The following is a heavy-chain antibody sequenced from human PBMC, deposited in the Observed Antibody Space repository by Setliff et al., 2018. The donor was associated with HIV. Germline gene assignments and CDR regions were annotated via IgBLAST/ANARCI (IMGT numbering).Heavy chain of an antibody. CDR3: VGSTIAAAVYYYYYYMDV. J-gene: IGHJ6*03. V-gene: IGHV4-39*01. Sequence: SETLSLTCTVSGGSISSSSYYWGWIRQPPGKGLEWIGSIYYSGSTYANPSLKSRVTISVDASKNQFSLNLSSVTAADTAVYYCVGSTIAAAVYYYYYYMDVWGKGTTVTVSS. CDR2: IYYSGST. CDR1: GGSISSSSYY. D-gene: IGHD6-13*01.